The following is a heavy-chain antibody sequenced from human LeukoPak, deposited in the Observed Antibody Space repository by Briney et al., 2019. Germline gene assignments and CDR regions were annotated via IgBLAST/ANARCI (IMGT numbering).Heavy chain of an antibody. J-gene: IGHJ4*02. CDR1: GFTVSSNY. V-gene: IGHV3-53*01. D-gene: IGHD6-19*01. CDR2: IYSGGNT. Sequence: GGSLRLSCAASGFTVSSNYLSWVRQAPGKGLEWVSLIYSGGNTNYADSVRGRFTISRDNSKNTLYLQMNSLRAEDTAAYYCARNRIAVAGSYYFDYWGQGTLVTVSS. CDR3: ARNRIAVAGSYYFDY.